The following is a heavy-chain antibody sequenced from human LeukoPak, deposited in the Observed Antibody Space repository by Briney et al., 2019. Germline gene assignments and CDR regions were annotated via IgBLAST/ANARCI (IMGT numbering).Heavy chain of an antibody. CDR3: ARGGRYYGDPRFDP. D-gene: IGHD4-17*01. Sequence: ASVKVSCKASGYTFNSYYMHWVRQAPGQGLEWMGTINPSVGRTNYAQKFQCRVTMTRDTSTRTIYIELYSLRSDDTAVYYCARGGRYYGDPRFDPWGQGTLVTVSS. CDR2: INPSVGRT. V-gene: IGHV1-46*02. CDR1: GYTFNSYY. J-gene: IGHJ5*02.